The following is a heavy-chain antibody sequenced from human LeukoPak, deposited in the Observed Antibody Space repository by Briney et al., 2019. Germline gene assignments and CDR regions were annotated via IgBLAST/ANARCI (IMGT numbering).Heavy chain of an antibody. D-gene: IGHD5-12*01. CDR1: GDSVSSNSAA. CDR2: TYYRSKWYN. J-gene: IGHJ6*02. V-gene: IGHV6-1*01. Sequence: SQTLSLTCAISGDSVSSNSAARNWIRQSPSRGLEWLGRTYYRSKWYNDYAVSVKSRITINPDTSKNQFSLQLNSVTPEDTAVYYCARDRGRGYDYYYYYGMDVWGQGTTVTVSS. CDR3: ARDRGRGYDYYYYYGMDV.